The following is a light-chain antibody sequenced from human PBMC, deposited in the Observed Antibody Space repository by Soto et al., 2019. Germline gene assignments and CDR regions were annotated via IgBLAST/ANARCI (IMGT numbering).Light chain of an antibody. CDR3: QQYSSSPLT. J-gene: IGKJ4*01. V-gene: IGKV3-20*01. CDR1: QSVTNSF. Sequence: QSPSTLPLSTGEKATLSCRVSQSVTNSFLAWYQQKPGQAPRLLIYGAFRRATGIPHRFSGSGAGTDFTLTISSLESEDAAVYYCQQYSSSPLTFGGGTMVDIK. CDR2: GAF.